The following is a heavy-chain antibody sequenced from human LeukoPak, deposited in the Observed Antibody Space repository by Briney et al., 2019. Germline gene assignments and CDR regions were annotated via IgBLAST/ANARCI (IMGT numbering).Heavy chain of an antibody. CDR1: GSTFSSYD. CDR3: ARAPYGTGSHFDL. CDR2: MNPNSGDT. Sequence: ASVKVSCKASGSTFSSYDINWVRQAPGQGLEWMGWMNPNSGDTGYTQRFQGRVAMTRDTSITTAYMELSSLRSEDTAVYYCARAPYGTGSHFDLWGQGPLVTVSS. V-gene: IGHV1-8*02. D-gene: IGHD3-10*01. J-gene: IGHJ4*02.